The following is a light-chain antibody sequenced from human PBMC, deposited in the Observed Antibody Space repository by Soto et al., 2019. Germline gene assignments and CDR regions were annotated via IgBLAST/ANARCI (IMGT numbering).Light chain of an antibody. CDR1: ETVSSDF. J-gene: IGKJ5*01. V-gene: IGKV3-20*01. CDR3: QQYGSSLIT. Sequence: EIVLTQSPGTLSLSPGDRAALSCRASETVSSDFLAWYQQKPGQAPRLLIYGASSRATGIPDRFSGSGSGTDFTLTISRLEPEDFAVYYCQQYGSSLITFGQGTRLEI. CDR2: GAS.